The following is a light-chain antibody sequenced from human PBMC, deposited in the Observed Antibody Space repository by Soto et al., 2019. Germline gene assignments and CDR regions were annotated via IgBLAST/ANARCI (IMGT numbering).Light chain of an antibody. Sequence: EIVMTQTQATLTVSPGARATPSCWASHSVRSKLAWYQQKPGQAPRLLIYGASTRATGIPDRFSGSGSGTDFTLTISSLQSEDFAVYYCQQHDSWPMYTFGQGTKLEIK. CDR3: QQHDSWPMYT. CDR1: HSVRSK. V-gene: IGKV3-15*01. CDR2: GAS. J-gene: IGKJ2*01.